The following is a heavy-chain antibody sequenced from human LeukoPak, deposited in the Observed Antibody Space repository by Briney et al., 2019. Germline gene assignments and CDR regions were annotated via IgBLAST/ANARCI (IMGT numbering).Heavy chain of an antibody. V-gene: IGHV4-4*02. CDR3: ARPLSLGYCSGGSCYGRGAWFDR. CDR1: GGSISSSNW. CDR2: IYHSGST. D-gene: IGHD2-15*01. Sequence: SGTLSLTCAVSGGSISSSNWWSWVRPPPGKGLEWIGQIYHSGSTNYNPSLKSRVTISVDKSKNQFSLKLRSVTAAGTAVYYCARPLSLGYCSGGSCYGRGAWFDRWGQGTLVTVSS. J-gene: IGHJ5*02.